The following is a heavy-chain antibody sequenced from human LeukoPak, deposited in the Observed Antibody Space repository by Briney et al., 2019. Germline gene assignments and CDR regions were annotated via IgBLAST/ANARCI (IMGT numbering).Heavy chain of an antibody. J-gene: IGHJ5*02. D-gene: IGHD3-16*01. CDR3: ARDLGVWPPSWFDP. Sequence: ASVKVSCKASGYTFTSYGISWVRQAPGQGLEWMGWISAYNGNTNYAQKLQGRVTMTTDTSTSTAYMELRSLRSDDTAVYYCARDLGVWPPSWFDPWGQGTLVTVSS. V-gene: IGHV1-18*01. CDR1: GYTFTSYG. CDR2: ISAYNGNT.